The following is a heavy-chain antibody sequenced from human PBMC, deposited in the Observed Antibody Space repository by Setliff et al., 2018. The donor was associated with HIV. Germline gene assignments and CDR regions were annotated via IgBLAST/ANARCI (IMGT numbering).Heavy chain of an antibody. CDR1: GGSIRSSSYY. CDR3: ARGTAYYNFWSGYSQDYYYYMDV. Sequence: SETLSLTCNVSGGSIRSSSYYWGWIRQPPGKGLEWIGNIYSSGNTYYNPSLKSRLTMSVDTSKNQLSLKLSSVTAADTAVYYCARGTAYYNFWSGYSQDYYYYMDVWGKGTTVTVSS. D-gene: IGHD3-3*01. V-gene: IGHV4-39*01. J-gene: IGHJ6*03. CDR2: IYSSGNT.